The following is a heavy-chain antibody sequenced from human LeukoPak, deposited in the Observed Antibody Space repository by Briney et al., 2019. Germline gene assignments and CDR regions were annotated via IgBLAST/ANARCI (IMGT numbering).Heavy chain of an antibody. CDR2: MNQDGTEK. D-gene: IGHD1-1*01. V-gene: IGHV3-7*01. J-gene: IGHJ5*02. CDR3: ARDQGNGCFDP. CDR1: GFTFNTYW. Sequence: GGSLRLSCAASGFTFNTYWMNWVRQAPGERLEWMASMNQDGTEKYYVDSVKGRFTISRDNAKNSLYLQMDSLRAEDTAVYYCARDQGNGCFDPWGQGSLVTVSS.